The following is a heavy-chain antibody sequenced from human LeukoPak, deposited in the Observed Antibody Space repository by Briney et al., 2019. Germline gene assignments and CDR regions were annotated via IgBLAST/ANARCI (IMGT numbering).Heavy chain of an antibody. J-gene: IGHJ3*02. CDR3: ARVRELHYDAFDI. V-gene: IGHV3-30*04. CDR1: GFAFSTFP. CDR2: ISYDGSNK. Sequence: GGSLRLSCVASGFAFSTFPMHWVRQAPGKGLEWVAIISYDGSNKYYADSVKGRFTISRDNAKNSLYLQMNSLRAEDTAVYYCARVRELHYDAFDIWGQGTMVTVSS. D-gene: IGHD1-26*01.